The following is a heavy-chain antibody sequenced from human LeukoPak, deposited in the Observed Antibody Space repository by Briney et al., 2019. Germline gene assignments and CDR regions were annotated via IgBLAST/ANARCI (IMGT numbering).Heavy chain of an antibody. Sequence: SVKVSCKASGGTFSSYAISWVRQAPGQGLEWMGRIIPILGIANYAQKFQGRVTITADKSTSTAYMELSSLRSEDTAVYYCAADRYDSSGYYHFDYWGQGTLVTVSS. D-gene: IGHD3-22*01. CDR3: AADRYDSSGYYHFDY. CDR2: IIPILGIA. J-gene: IGHJ4*02. V-gene: IGHV1-69*04. CDR1: GGTFSSYA.